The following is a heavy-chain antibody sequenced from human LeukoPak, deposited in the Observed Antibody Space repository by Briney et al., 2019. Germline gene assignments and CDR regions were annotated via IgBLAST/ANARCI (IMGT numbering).Heavy chain of an antibody. J-gene: IGHJ4*02. CDR1: GASIRSHY. CDR2: MYYSGDS. CDR3: ARHYSSSWSGSYFDY. D-gene: IGHD6-13*01. V-gene: IGHV4-59*08. Sequence: SETLSLTCTVSGASIRSHYWSWIRQPPGKGLEWIGYMYYSGDSNHNPALKSRVTISVDTSKNQFSLKLSSVTAADTAVYYCARHYSSSWSGSYFDYWGQGTLVTVSS.